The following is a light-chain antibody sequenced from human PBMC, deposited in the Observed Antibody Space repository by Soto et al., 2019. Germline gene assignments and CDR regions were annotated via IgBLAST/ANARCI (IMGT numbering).Light chain of an antibody. Sequence: QSVLTQPPSVSGAPGQSVSISCTGSSTNIGAGYCVHWYQQRPGTAPKLLIVGTTMRPSGVPDRFSASTSGTSASLAITGLQAEDEGDYYCQSYDSTLSARQVFGTGTKVTV. CDR1: STNIGAGYC. CDR2: GTT. V-gene: IGLV1-40*01. J-gene: IGLJ1*01. CDR3: QSYDSTLSARQV.